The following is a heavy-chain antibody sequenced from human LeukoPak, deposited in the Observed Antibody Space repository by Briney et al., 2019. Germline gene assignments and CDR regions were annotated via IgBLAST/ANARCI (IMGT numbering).Heavy chain of an antibody. V-gene: IGHV4-4*07. CDR1: GGSISSHY. Sequence: PSETLSLTCTVSGGSISSHYWSWLRQPAGKGLEWIGRIYSSGSTNYKPSLKSRVTISVDKSKNQFSLKLSSVTAADTAVYYCAREGNRLSFEYWGQGTLVTVAS. J-gene: IGHJ4*02. CDR2: IYSSGST. CDR3: AREGNRLSFEY.